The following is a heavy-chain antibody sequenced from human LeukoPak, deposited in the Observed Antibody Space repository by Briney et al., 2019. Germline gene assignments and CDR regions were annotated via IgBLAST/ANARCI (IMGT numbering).Heavy chain of an antibody. CDR2: VSYDGSNN. D-gene: IGHD3-3*01. Sequence: GGSLRLSCAASGFTFSSYGMHWVRQAPGKGLEWVAGVSYDGSNNYYADSVKGRFTISRDNSKNTLYLEMNSLRAEDTAVYYCAKGAYYADWGQGTLVTVSS. CDR3: AKGAYYAD. J-gene: IGHJ4*02. V-gene: IGHV3-30*18. CDR1: GFTFSSYG.